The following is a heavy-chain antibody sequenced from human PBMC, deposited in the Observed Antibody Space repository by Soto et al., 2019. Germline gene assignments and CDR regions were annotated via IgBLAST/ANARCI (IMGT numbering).Heavy chain of an antibody. J-gene: IGHJ4*02. Sequence: QVQLVESGGGVVQPGRSLRLSCAASGFTFSNYALHWVRQAPGKGLEWVAVVSSDGSSQYCAVSVKGRFTISRDNSKNTLYLQMNRLRTDDTALYYCAGEAFDSWGQGTLVTVSS. CDR3: AGEAFDS. CDR2: VSSDGSSQ. CDR1: GFTFSNYA. V-gene: IGHV3-30-3*01.